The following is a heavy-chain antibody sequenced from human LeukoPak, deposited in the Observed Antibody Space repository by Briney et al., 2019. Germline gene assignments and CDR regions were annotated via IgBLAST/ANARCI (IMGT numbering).Heavy chain of an antibody. D-gene: IGHD3-10*01. CDR3: ARDKYYGSGSEHFDY. Sequence: GGSLRLSCAASGFTFSSYGMHWVRQAPGKGLEWVAVIWYDGSNKYYADSVKGRFTISRDNSKNTLYLQMNSLTAEDTAVYYCARDKYYGSGSEHFDYWGQGTLVTVSS. CDR2: IWYDGSNK. J-gene: IGHJ4*02. CDR1: GFTFSSYG. V-gene: IGHV3-33*01.